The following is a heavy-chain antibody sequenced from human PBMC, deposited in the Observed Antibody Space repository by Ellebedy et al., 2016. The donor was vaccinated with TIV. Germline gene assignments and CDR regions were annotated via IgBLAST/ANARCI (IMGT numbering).Heavy chain of an antibody. V-gene: IGHV1-2*04. D-gene: IGHD1-26*01. J-gene: IGHJ6*03. Sequence: AASVKVSCKASGYTFTDYYIHWVRQAPGQGLEWMGWINPNSGGTNYAQKFQGWVTMTRDTSISTAYMELRSDDTAVYYCARGGNYYNYYYYYMDVWGKGTTVTVSS. CDR2: INPNSGGT. CDR3: ARGGNYYNYYYYYMDV. CDR1: GYTFTDYY.